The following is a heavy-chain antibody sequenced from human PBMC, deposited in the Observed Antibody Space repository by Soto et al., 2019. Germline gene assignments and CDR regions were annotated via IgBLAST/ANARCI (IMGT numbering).Heavy chain of an antibody. CDR3: ARDGTMVRGVHIGGNWFDP. V-gene: IGHV1-46*01. D-gene: IGHD3-10*01. CDR1: GYTFTSYY. Sequence: ASVKVSCKASGYTFTSYYMHWVRQAPGQGLEWMGIINPSGGSTSYAQKFQGRVTMTRDTSTSTVYMELSSLRSEDTAVYYCARDGTMVRGVHIGGNWFDPWGQGTLVTVSS. CDR2: INPSGGST. J-gene: IGHJ5*02.